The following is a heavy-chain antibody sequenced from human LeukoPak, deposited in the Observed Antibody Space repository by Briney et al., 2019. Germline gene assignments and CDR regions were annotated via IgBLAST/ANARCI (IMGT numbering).Heavy chain of an antibody. Sequence: SSETLSLTCSVSGGSISSYYWSWIRQPTGKGLEWIGYIYYSGSTRYNSSLKSRVTMSVGTSTNQFSLRLTSVTAADTAVYYCARHQTGYCSGGTCPYYFDYWGQGTLVTVSS. D-gene: IGHD2-15*01. V-gene: IGHV4-59*08. J-gene: IGHJ4*02. CDR3: ARHQTGYCSGGTCPYYFDY. CDR1: GGSISSYY. CDR2: IYYSGST.